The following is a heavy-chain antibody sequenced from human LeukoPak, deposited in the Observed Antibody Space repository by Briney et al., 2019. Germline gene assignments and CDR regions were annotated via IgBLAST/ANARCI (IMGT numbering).Heavy chain of an antibody. J-gene: IGHJ4*02. D-gene: IGHD3-16*02. CDR1: GYSISSGYY. Sequence: KSSETLSLTCAASGYSISSGYYWGWIRQPPGKGLEWIGSIYHSGSTYYNPSLKSRVTISVDTSKNQFSLKLSSVTAADTAVYYCARLFLRLGELSPIGYWGQGTLVTVSS. V-gene: IGHV4-38-2*01. CDR3: ARLFLRLGELSPIGY. CDR2: IYHSGST.